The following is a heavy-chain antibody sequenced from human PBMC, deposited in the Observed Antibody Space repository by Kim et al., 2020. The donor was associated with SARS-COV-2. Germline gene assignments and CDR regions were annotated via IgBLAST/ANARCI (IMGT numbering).Heavy chain of an antibody. V-gene: IGHV5-51*01. CDR2: IYAADSQT. CDR3: ARRPDDILAGFDL. J-gene: IGHJ2*01. Sequence: GESLKISCKTSGNSFTAYWFGWVRQVPGKGLEWMGIIYAADSQTRYSPSFEGRVTISADTSISTAYLQWSSLKASDTAMYYCARRPDDILAGFDLWGRGTLVT. CDR1: GNSFTAYW. D-gene: IGHD3-9*01.